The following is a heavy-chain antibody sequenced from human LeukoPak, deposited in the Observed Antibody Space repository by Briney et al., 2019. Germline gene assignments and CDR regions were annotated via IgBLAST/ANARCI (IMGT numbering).Heavy chain of an antibody. CDR2: INHSGST. V-gene: IGHV4-34*01. CDR3: ARGVLLWFGETYYFDY. Sequence: SETLSLTCAVYGVSFSGYYWSWIRQPPGKGLEWIGEINHSGSTNYNPSLKSRVTISVDTSKNQFSLKLSSVTAADTAVYYCARGVLLWFGETYYFDYWGQGTLVTVSS. CDR1: GVSFSGYY. J-gene: IGHJ4*02. D-gene: IGHD3-10*01.